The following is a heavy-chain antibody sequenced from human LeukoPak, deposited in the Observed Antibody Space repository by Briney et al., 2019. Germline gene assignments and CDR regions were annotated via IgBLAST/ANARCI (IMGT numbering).Heavy chain of an antibody. Sequence: GGSLRLSCAASGFTSSSYGMHWVRQAPGKGLEWVAFIRYDGSNKYYADSVKGRFTISRDNSKNTLYLQMNSLRAEDTAVYYCAKDGTEITIFGVVPGAFDIWGQGTMVTVSS. J-gene: IGHJ3*02. D-gene: IGHD3-3*01. CDR1: GFTSSSYG. CDR3: AKDGTEITIFGVVPGAFDI. CDR2: IRYDGSNK. V-gene: IGHV3-30*02.